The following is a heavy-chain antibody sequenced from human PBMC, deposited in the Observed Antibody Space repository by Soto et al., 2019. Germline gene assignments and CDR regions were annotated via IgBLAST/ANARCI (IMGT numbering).Heavy chain of an antibody. CDR2: YVPEDGKT. Sequence: EASVKVCCKISGSTLSEFSMHWVRQAPGKGLEWMGGYVPEDGKTIYAPKFQDRVIMTEDTSTDTASMELNSLRSEDTAVYFCATGVGWGYIFGLQYWGQGTPVTVSS. V-gene: IGHV1-24*01. D-gene: IGHD5-18*01. CDR1: GSTLSEFS. J-gene: IGHJ4*02. CDR3: ATGVGWGYIFGLQY.